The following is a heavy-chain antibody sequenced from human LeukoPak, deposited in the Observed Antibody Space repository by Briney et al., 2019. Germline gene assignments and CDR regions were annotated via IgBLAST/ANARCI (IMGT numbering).Heavy chain of an antibody. CDR1: GFTFSSYS. CDR3: ARFEGVAVAAFDI. J-gene: IGHJ3*02. Sequence: GGSLRLSCAASGFTFSSYSMNWVRQAPGKGLEWVSYISSSSSTIYYADSVKGRFTISRDNAKNSLYLQMNSLRAEDTAVYYCARFEGVAVAAFDIWGQGTVVTVSS. V-gene: IGHV3-48*01. CDR2: ISSSSSTI. D-gene: IGHD6-19*01.